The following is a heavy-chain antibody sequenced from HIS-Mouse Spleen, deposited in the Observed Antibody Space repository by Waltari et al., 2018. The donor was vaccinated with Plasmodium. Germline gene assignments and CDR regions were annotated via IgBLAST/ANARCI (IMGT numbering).Heavy chain of an antibody. CDR1: GGSLSGYY. Sequence: QVQLQQWGAGLLKPSETLSLTCAVYGGSLSGYYWSWIRQPPGKGLEWMGEIIHSGSTNYNPSLKSRVTISVDTSKNQFSLKLSSVTAADTAVYYCARGVGYCSGGSCDHYFDYWGQGTLVTVSS. V-gene: IGHV4-34*01. D-gene: IGHD2-15*01. J-gene: IGHJ4*02. CDR3: ARGVGYCSGGSCDHYFDY. CDR2: IIHSGST.